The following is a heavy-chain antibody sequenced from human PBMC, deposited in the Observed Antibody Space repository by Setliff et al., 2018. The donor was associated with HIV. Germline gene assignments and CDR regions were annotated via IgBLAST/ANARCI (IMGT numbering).Heavy chain of an antibody. CDR2: IYYSGSA. CDR3: ARIYDYGSYYFDY. J-gene: IGHJ4*02. CDR1: GGSISSSNYC. Sequence: SETLSLTCTVSGGSISSSNYCWGWIRQPPGKGLEWIGSIYYSGSAYYNPSLKSRVTISVDTFKNQFSLKLSSVTAADTAVYYCARIYDYGSYYFDYWGQGTLVTVSS. V-gene: IGHV4-39*07. D-gene: IGHD4-17*01.